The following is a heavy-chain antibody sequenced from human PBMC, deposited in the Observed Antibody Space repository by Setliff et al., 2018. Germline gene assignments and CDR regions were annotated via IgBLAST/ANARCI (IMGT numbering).Heavy chain of an antibody. V-gene: IGHV4-4*08. J-gene: IGHJ5*02. CDR2: IYTGGST. CDR3: ARDVWGAGTGWFDP. Sequence: SETLSLTCIVSGVSVSRHYWSWIRQPPGKTLEWIGYIYTGGSTTYNPSLKSRVTLSLDTSKNHVSLNLTSVTAADTAVYYCARDVWGAGTGWFDPWGRGILVTVSS. CDR1: GVSVSRHY. D-gene: IGHD1-1*01.